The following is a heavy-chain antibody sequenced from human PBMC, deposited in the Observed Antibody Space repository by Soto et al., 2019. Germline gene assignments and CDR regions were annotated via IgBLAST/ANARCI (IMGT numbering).Heavy chain of an antibody. CDR2: ISYDGSNK. V-gene: IGHV3-30*18. D-gene: IGHD3-22*01. J-gene: IGHJ4*02. CDR1: GFTFSSYG. Sequence: GSLRLSCAASGFTFSSYGMHWVRQAPGKGLEWVAVISYDGSNKYYADSVKGRFTISRDNSKNTMYLQMKSLRAEDTAVYYCAKGRTYYYDSSGYLPLGYWGQGTLVTVSS. CDR3: AKGRTYYYDSSGYLPLGY.